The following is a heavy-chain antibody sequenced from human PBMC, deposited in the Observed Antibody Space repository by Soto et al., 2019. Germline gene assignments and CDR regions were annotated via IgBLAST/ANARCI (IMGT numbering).Heavy chain of an antibody. CDR3: ARDLLPLAGIVVVPAAGVNWFDP. J-gene: IGHJ5*02. CDR2: INPSGGST. V-gene: IGHV1-46*01. CDR1: GYTFTSYY. Sequence: VSCKASGYTFTSYYMHLVRQAPGQGLQWMGIINPSGGSTSYAQKFQGRVTMTRDTSTSTVYMELSSLRSEDTAVYYCARDLLPLAGIVVVPAAGVNWFDPWGQGTLVTVSS. D-gene: IGHD2-2*01.